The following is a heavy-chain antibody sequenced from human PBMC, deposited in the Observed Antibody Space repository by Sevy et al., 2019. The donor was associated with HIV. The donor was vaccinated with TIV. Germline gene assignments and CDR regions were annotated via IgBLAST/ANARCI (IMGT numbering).Heavy chain of an antibody. CDR3: STDPIILLLVTDGMDV. D-gene: IGHD2-8*01. Sequence: GGSLRRSCAASGFTFTYAWMSWVRQAPGKGLEWVGRIKSRADGGTIDYAAPVKGRFTISRDDSKNTLYLQMNSLKTEDTAVYYCSTDPIILLLVTDGMDVWGQGTTVTVSS. CDR2: IKSRADGGTI. J-gene: IGHJ6*02. V-gene: IGHV3-15*01. CDR1: GFTFTYAW.